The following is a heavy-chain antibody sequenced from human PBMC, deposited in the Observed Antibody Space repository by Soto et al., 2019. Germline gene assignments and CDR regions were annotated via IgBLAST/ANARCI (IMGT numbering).Heavy chain of an antibody. CDR1: GGSISSYY. D-gene: IGHD5-12*01. J-gene: IGHJ4*02. CDR2: IYYSGST. V-gene: IGHV4-59*01. Sequence: SETLSLTCTVSGGSISSYYWSWIRQPPGKGLEWIGYIYYSGSTNYNPSLKSRVTISVDTSKNQFSLKLSSVTAADTAVYYCARDKEYSGYDTFDYWGQGTLVTVSS. CDR3: ARDKEYSGYDTFDY.